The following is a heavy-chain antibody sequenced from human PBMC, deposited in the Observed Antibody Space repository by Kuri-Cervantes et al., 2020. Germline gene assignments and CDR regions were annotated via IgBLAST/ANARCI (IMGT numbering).Heavy chain of an antibody. CDR3: AKDFLIAVAGIGGYFDY. D-gene: IGHD6-19*01. CDR2: ISGDGRST. CDR1: GFTVSTYW. V-gene: IGHV3-74*03. Sequence: GGSLRLSCAASGFTVSTYWMHWVRQAPGKGLVWVSRISGDGRSTAYADSVKGRFTISRDNAKNTLYLQMNSLRAEDTAVYYCAKDFLIAVAGIGGYFDYWGQGTLVTVSS. J-gene: IGHJ4*02.